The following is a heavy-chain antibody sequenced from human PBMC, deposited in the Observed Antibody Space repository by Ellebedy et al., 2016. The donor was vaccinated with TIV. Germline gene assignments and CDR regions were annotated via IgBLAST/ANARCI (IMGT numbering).Heavy chain of an antibody. CDR1: GFTVGTNY. CDR3: AKGSFPFGDKSERIYSFQY. D-gene: IGHD3-10*01. CDR2: GGYT. J-gene: IGHJ4*02. V-gene: IGHV3-53*04. Sequence: PGGSLRLSCAASGFTVGTNYMNWIRQAPGKGLEWVGGYTNYADSVKGRFTISTHNSRNTLYLQMTNLRPEDTAVYYRAKGSFPFGDKSERIYSFQYWGQGTLVTVSS.